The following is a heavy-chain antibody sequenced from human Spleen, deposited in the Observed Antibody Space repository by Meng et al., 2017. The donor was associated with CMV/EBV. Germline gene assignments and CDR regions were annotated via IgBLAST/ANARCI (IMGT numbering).Heavy chain of an antibody. J-gene: IGHJ3*01. D-gene: IGHD1-26*01. CDR2: IHYSGST. Sequence: SQTLSLTCAVYGGSFSGYYWSWIRQPPGKGLEWIGNIHYSGSTNYNPSLNSRVTISPDTSKNQFSLKVRSVTAADTAVYYCARGGASGGNNPFDLWGPGTMVTVSS. CDR1: GGSFSGYY. CDR3: ARGGASGGNNPFDL. V-gene: IGHV4-59*01.